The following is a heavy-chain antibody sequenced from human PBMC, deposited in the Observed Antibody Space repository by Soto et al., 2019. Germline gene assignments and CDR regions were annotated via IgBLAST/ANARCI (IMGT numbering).Heavy chain of an antibody. D-gene: IGHD3-3*01. V-gene: IGHV4-30-2*01. J-gene: IGHJ4*02. CDR1: GGSLSSGGYS. CDR3: ARAADYDFWSGPYFDY. CDR2: IYHSGST. Sequence: PSDTLSLTCAVSGGSLSSGGYSWSWIRQPPGKGLEWIGYIYHSGSTYYNPSLKSRVTISVDRSKNQFSLKLSSVTAADTAVYYCARAADYDFWSGPYFDYWGQGTLVTVSS.